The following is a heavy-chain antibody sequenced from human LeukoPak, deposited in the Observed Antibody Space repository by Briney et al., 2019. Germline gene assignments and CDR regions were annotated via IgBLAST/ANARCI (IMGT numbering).Heavy chain of an antibody. Sequence: PSETLSLTCTVSGGSISSQSWDWIRQPPGKGLEWIGYIYTSGSTNYNPSLKSRVTISVDTSKNQFSLKLSSVTAADTAVYYCAKSIAARPWWFDPWGQGTLVTVSS. CDR2: IYTSGST. CDR3: AKSIAARPWWFDP. CDR1: GGSISSQS. J-gene: IGHJ5*02. V-gene: IGHV4-4*09. D-gene: IGHD6-6*01.